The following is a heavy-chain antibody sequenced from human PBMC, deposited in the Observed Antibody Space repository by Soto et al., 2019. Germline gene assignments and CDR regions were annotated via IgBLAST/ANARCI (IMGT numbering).Heavy chain of an antibody. V-gene: IGHV3-23*01. CDR1: GFTFSSYA. D-gene: IGHD5-18*01. J-gene: IGHJ4*02. Sequence: GSLRLSCAASGFTFSSYAMSWVRQAPGKGLEWVSAISGSGGSTYYADSVKGRFTISRDNSKNTLYLQMNSLRAEDTAVYYCAKDRHSYGSFGYWGQGTLVTVSS. CDR2: ISGSGGST. CDR3: AKDRHSYGSFGY.